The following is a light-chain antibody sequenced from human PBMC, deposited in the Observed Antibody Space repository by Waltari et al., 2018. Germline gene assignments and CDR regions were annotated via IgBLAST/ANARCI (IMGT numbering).Light chain of an antibody. CDR3: QQRSDWPPS. V-gene: IGKV3-11*01. CDR2: DAS. Sequence: EIVLTQSPATLSLSPGERATLSCRASQSVSSYLGWYQQKPGQAPKLLIFDASKRATSIPARFSGRGYGTDFTLTINSLEPEDFAVYYCQQRSDWPPSFGPGTKVDIK. CDR1: QSVSSY. J-gene: IGKJ3*01.